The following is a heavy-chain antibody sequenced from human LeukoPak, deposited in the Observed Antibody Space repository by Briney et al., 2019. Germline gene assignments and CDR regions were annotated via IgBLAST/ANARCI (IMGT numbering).Heavy chain of an antibody. CDR3: ARHAGGAAVAGNDY. D-gene: IGHD6-19*01. CDR1: GYSFTSYW. Sequence: GESLKISCKGSGYSFTSYWIAWVRQMPGKGLEWMGIVYPGDSNTRYSPSFEGQVTISADKSMNTAYLQWSSLKASDTAMYYCARHAGGAAVAGNDYWGQGTLVTVSS. V-gene: IGHV5-51*01. J-gene: IGHJ4*02. CDR2: VYPGDSNT.